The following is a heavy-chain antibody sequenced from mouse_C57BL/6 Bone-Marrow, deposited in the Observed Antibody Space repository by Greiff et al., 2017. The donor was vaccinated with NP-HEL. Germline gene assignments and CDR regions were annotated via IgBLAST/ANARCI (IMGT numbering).Heavy chain of an antibody. Sequence: VQLQQSGAELVRPGASVKLSCTASGFNIKDDYMHWVKQRPEQGLEWIGWIDPENGDTESASKFQGKATLTADPSSNTAYLQLSSLTSEDTAVYYCTTYYYYGSSYWYFDVWGTGTTVTVSS. CDR1: GFNIKDDY. V-gene: IGHV14-4*01. J-gene: IGHJ1*03. CDR2: IDPENGDT. D-gene: IGHD1-1*01. CDR3: TTYYYYGSSYWYFDV.